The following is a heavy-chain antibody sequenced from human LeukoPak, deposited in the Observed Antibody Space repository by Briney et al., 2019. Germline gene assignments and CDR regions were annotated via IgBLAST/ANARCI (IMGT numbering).Heavy chain of an antibody. D-gene: IGHD6-6*01. Sequence: SGGSLRLSCAASGFTFSDYYMSWIRQAPGKGLEWVSYIISGGSTIYYADPVKGRFTIYRDNAKNSLYLQMNSLRVEDTAVYYCARDGSIASLSRHMNYWGQGTLVTVSS. V-gene: IGHV3-11*04. CDR3: ARDGSIASLSRHMNY. CDR2: IISGGSTI. CDR1: GFTFSDYY. J-gene: IGHJ4*02.